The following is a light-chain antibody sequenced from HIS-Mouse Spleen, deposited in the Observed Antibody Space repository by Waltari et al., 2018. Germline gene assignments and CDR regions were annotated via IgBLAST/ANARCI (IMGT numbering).Light chain of an antibody. Sequence: QSALTQPASVSGSPGQSITISCPGTSRYVGGYNYASWYQQHPGKAPKLMIYDVSNRPSGVSNRFSGSKSGNTASLTISGLQAEDEADYYCSSYTSSSTYVFGTGTKVTVL. CDR2: DVS. CDR1: SRYVGGYNY. J-gene: IGLJ1*01. V-gene: IGLV2-14*03. CDR3: SSYTSSSTYV.